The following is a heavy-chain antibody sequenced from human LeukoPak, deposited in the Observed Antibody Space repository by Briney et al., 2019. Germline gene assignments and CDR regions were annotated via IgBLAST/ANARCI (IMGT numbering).Heavy chain of an antibody. CDR1: GFTFSSYA. CDR3: ARDLTAVTTGGFDY. J-gene: IGHJ4*02. Sequence: GGSLRLSCAASGFTFSSYAMHWVRQAPGKGLEWVAVISYDGSNKYYADSVKGRFTISRDNSKNTLYLQMNSLRAEDTAVYYCARDLTAVTTGGFDYWGQGTLVTVSS. D-gene: IGHD4-17*01. CDR2: ISYDGSNK. V-gene: IGHV3-30*04.